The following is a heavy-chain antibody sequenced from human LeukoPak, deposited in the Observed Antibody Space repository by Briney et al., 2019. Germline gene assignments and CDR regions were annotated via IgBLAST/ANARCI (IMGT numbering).Heavy chain of an antibody. J-gene: IGHJ4*02. V-gene: IGHV1-69*04. Sequence: ASVKVSCKASGGTFSSYAISWVRQAPGQGLEWMGRIIPILGIANYAQKFQGRVTITADKSTSTAYMELSSLRSEDTAVYYCARDRPTLPYLDYWGQETLVTVSS. CDR3: ARDRPTLPYLDY. CDR2: IIPILGIA. CDR1: GGTFSSYA.